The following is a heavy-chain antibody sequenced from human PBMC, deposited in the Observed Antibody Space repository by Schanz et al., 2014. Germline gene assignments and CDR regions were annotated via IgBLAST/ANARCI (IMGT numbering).Heavy chain of an antibody. Sequence: QVQLQESGPRLVKPSQTLSLTCTVSGGSIDVSGYYWSWIRQQPGKALEWIGYIYHSGNTYFKPSLQSRLAMSVDTAKNQFSLSLSSATAADTAVYYCARGNYGDDWAFDSWGHGTLVAVAS. CDR2: IYHSGNT. CDR3: ARGNYGDDWAFDS. J-gene: IGHJ4*01. V-gene: IGHV4-31*03. CDR1: GGSIDVSGYY. D-gene: IGHD4-17*01.